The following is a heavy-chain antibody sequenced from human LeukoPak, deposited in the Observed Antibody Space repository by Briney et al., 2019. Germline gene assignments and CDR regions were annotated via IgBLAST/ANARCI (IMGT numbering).Heavy chain of an antibody. CDR1: GGSISSGGYS. CDR2: IYHSGST. Sequence: PSETLSLTCAVSGGSISSGGYSWSWIRQPPGKGLEWIGYIYHSGSTYYNPSLKSRVTISVDRSKNQFSLKLSSVTAADTAVYYCARYYDSSGYYYGGGFNWFDPWGQGTLVTVSS. CDR3: ARYYDSSGYYYGGGFNWFDP. V-gene: IGHV4-30-2*01. D-gene: IGHD3-22*01. J-gene: IGHJ5*02.